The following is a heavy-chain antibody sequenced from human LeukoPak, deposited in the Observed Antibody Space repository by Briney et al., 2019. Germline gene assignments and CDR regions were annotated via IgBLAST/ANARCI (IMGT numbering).Heavy chain of an antibody. CDR2: ISYSGSV. D-gene: IGHD3-10*01. J-gene: IGHJ5*02. Sequence: SETLSLTCTVSSGSITNDYWTWIRQPPGKGLEWIGYISYSGSVNYNPSLKTRVTMSLDTSRNQFSVNLKSVTAADTAMYYCARVHYGSGSLSPWFDPWGRGTRVTVSS. V-gene: IGHV4-59*08. CDR1: SGSITNDY. CDR3: ARVHYGSGSLSPWFDP.